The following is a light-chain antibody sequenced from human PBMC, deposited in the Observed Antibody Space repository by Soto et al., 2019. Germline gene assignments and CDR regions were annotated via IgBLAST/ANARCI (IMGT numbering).Light chain of an antibody. CDR1: QSVSSSY. J-gene: IGKJ2*01. Sequence: EIVLTQSPGTMSLSPGERATLSCRASQSVSSSYLAWYQQKPGQAPRLLIYVASSRATGTPDRFSGSGSGTDFTLTISRLEPEDFAVYYCQQYGSSPQTFGQGTKLEIK. CDR3: QQYGSSPQT. V-gene: IGKV3-20*01. CDR2: VAS.